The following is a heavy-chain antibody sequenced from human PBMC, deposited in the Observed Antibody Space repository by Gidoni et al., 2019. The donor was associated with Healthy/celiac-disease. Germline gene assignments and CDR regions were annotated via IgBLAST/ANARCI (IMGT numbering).Heavy chain of an antibody. CDR3: ARGEVGITGTTSYYYYYYMDV. CDR1: GGTFSSYA. Sequence: QVQLVQSGAEVKKPGSSVKVSCKASGGTFSSYAISWVRQAPGQGLEWMGGIIPIFGTANYAQKFQGRVTITADESTSTAYMELSSLRSEDTAVYYCARGEVGITGTTSYYYYYYMDVWGKGTTVTVSS. D-gene: IGHD1-7*01. CDR2: IIPIFGTA. V-gene: IGHV1-69*01. J-gene: IGHJ6*03.